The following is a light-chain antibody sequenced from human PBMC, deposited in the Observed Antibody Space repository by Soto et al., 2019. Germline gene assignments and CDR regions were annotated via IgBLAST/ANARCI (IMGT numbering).Light chain of an antibody. Sequence: DIQMTQSPSTLSASVGDRVTITCRASQSISVWLAWYQQKAGKAPNLLIYGASTLQSGVPSRFSGSRSGTDYTLTIASLQPEDFATYYCQQLNGSPWTFGQGTKVDIK. CDR1: QSISVW. CDR2: GAS. CDR3: QQLNGSPWT. J-gene: IGKJ1*01. V-gene: IGKV1-5*01.